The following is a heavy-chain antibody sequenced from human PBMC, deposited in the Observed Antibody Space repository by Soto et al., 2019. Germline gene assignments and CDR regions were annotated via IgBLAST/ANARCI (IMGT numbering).Heavy chain of an antibody. Sequence: QVQVVQSGAEVKKPGASVQVSCTASGYTFTNYYIHWVRQAPGQGLEWMGLINPNGGSTTYAQKFKGRVTMTRDTSTSIVDRELSSLRSDDTAVYYCARGEYKSGWYWVYWGQGTSVIVSS. J-gene: IGHJ4*02. V-gene: IGHV1-46*01. CDR3: ARGEYKSGWYWVY. CDR2: INPNGGST. CDR1: GYTFTNYY. D-gene: IGHD6-19*01.